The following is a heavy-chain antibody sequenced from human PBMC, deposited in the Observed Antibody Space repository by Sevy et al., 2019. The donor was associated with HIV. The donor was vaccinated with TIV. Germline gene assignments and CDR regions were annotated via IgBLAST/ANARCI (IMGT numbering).Heavy chain of an antibody. J-gene: IGHJ4*02. D-gene: IGHD2-2*01. CDR1: GFTFSNAW. CDR2: IKSKTDGGTT. V-gene: IGHV3-15*01. Sequence: GGSLRLSCAASGFTFSNAWMSWVRQAPGKGLEWVGRIKSKTDGGTTDYAAPVKGRFTISRDDSKNTLYLQMNSLKTEDTAVYYCTTVAGEDCSSTSCYWSSRWYLYWGQGTLVTVSS. CDR3: TTVAGEDCSSTSCYWSSRWYLY.